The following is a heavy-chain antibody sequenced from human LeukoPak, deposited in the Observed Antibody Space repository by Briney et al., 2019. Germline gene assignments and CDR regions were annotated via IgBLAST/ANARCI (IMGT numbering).Heavy chain of an antibody. CDR1: GFTFSHFA. Sequence: GGSLRLSCAASGFTFSHFAMHWVRQTPGTGLQWVANINPAGTETYYVDPVKGRFTISRDNAKNLLYLQMNSLRAEDTAVYYCARFGYVAAVDLWGQGTLVTVSS. V-gene: IGHV3-7*01. D-gene: IGHD2-15*01. CDR3: ARFGYVAAVDL. J-gene: IGHJ4*02. CDR2: INPAGTET.